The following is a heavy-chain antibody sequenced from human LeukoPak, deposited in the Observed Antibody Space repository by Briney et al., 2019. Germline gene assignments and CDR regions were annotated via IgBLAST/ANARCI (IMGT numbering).Heavy chain of an antibody. CDR3: ATATMVRGVIISNWFDP. CDR2: FDPEDGET. V-gene: IGHV1-24*01. D-gene: IGHD3-10*01. CDR1: GYTLTELS. Sequence: ASVKVSCKVSGYTLTELSMHWVRQAPGKGLEWKGGFDPEDGETIYAQKFQGRVTMTEDTSTDTAYMELSSLRSEDTAVYYCATATMVRGVIISNWFDPWGQGTLVTVSS. J-gene: IGHJ5*02.